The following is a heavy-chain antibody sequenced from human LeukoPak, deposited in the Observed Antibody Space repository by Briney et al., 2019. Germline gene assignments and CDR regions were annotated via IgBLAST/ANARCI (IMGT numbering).Heavy chain of an antibody. J-gene: IGHJ3*02. Sequence: GGSLRLSCAASGFTVSSNYKSWVRQAPGKGLEWVSVIYSGGGTYYADSVKGRFTVSRDNSKNTLFLQMNSLRAEDTAVYYCARELTTFYYDISGYYGHAFDIWGQGTMVTVSS. V-gene: IGHV3-66*01. D-gene: IGHD3-22*01. CDR2: IYSGGGT. CDR3: ARELTTFYYDISGYYGHAFDI. CDR1: GFTVSSNY.